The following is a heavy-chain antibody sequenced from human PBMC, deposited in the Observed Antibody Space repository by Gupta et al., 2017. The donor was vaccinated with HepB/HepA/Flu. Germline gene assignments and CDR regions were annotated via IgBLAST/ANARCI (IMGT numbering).Heavy chain of an antibody. CDR2: ISSSGSTI. J-gene: IGHJ4*02. CDR3: ARDPGSGSGSYDY. Sequence: EVQLVESGGGLVQPGGSLRLSCAASGFTFSSYEMNWVRQAPGKGLEWVSYISSSGSTIYYADSVKGRFTISRDNAKNSLYLQMNSLRAEDTAVYYCARDPGSGSGSYDYWGQGTLVTVSS. CDR1: GFTFSSYE. D-gene: IGHD3-10*01. V-gene: IGHV3-48*03.